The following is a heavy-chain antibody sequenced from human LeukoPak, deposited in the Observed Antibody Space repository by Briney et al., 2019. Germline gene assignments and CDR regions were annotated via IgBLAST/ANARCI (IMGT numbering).Heavy chain of an antibody. CDR3: ARDRMGTIMVPIDY. CDR2: IYSSGNT. V-gene: IGHV4-30-4*07. J-gene: IGHJ4*02. D-gene: IGHD3-10*01. Sequence: SSETLSLTCGVSGGSISSGGYSWSWIRQPPGKGLEWIGYIYSSGNTYYNSSLKSRVIISVDTSKNQFSLKLRSVTAADTAVYYCARDRMGTIMVPIDYWGQGTLVTVSS. CDR1: GGSISSGGYS.